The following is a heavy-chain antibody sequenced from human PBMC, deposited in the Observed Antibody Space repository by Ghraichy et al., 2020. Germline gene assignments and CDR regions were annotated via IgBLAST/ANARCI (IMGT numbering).Heavy chain of an antibody. J-gene: IGHJ4*02. CDR2: IRYDGSNK. CDR3: AKDITRSGYYFVGIDY. CDR1: GFTFSSYG. V-gene: IGHV3-30*02. Sequence: GGSLRLSCAASGFTFSSYGMHWVRQAPGKGLEWVAFIRYDGSNKYYADSVKGRFTISRDNSKNTLYLQMNSLRAEDTAVYYCAKDITRSGYYFVGIDYWGQGTLVTVSS. D-gene: IGHD3-22*01.